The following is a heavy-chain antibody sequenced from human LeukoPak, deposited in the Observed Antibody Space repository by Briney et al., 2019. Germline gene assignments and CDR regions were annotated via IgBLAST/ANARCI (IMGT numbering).Heavy chain of an antibody. CDR3: ARARTQDDFWSGYPDY. D-gene: IGHD3-3*01. V-gene: IGHV4-30-4*08. Sequence: PSETLSLTCTVSGGSISSGDYYWSWIRQPPGKGLEWIGYIYYSGSTYYNPSLKSRVTISVDTSKNQFSLKLSSVTAADTAVCYCARARTQDDFWSGYPDYWGQGTLVTVSS. J-gene: IGHJ4*02. CDR2: IYYSGST. CDR1: GGSISSGDYY.